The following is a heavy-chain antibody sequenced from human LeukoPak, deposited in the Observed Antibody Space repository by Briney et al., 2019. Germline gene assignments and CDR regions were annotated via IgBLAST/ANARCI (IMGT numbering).Heavy chain of an antibody. CDR2: ISSSGSTI. J-gene: IGHJ4*02. V-gene: IGHV3-48*04. Sequence: QPGGSLRLSCAASGFTFSSYGVHWVRQAPGKGLEWVSYISSSGSTIYYADSVKGRFTISRDNAKNSLYLQMNSLRAEDTAVYYCAREGIAVAGGVFDYWGQGTLVTVSS. D-gene: IGHD6-19*01. CDR1: GFTFSSYG. CDR3: AREGIAVAGGVFDY.